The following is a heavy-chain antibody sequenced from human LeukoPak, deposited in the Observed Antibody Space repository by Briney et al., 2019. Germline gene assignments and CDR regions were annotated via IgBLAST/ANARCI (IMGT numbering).Heavy chain of an antibody. CDR2: INPNSGGT. D-gene: IGHD5-18*01. V-gene: IGHV1-2*02. CDR3: ARDTAMVKRVPWFDP. Sequence: ASVKVSCKASGYTFTSYDINWVRQATGQGLEWMGWINPNSGGTNYAQKFQGRVTMTRDTSISTAYMELSRLRSDDTAVYYCARDTAMVKRVPWFDPWGQGTLVTVSS. CDR1: GYTFTSYD. J-gene: IGHJ5*02.